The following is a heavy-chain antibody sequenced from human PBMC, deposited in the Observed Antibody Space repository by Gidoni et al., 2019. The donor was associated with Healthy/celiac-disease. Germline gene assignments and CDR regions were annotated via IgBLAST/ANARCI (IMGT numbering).Heavy chain of an antibody. CDR1: GGSISTGGYF. D-gene: IGHD6-19*01. CDR3: ARVVSAVVNWFDP. J-gene: IGHJ5*02. CDR2: TSYSGRT. V-gene: IGHV4-31*03. Sequence: QVQLQESGPGLVKPSQTLSPTCTVSGGSISTGGYFWSWVRQLPGRGLEWIGHTSYSGRTHYSPSLESRVTISVDTSKNQFSLKLTSVTAADTAVYYCARVVSAVVNWFDPWGQGTLVTVSS.